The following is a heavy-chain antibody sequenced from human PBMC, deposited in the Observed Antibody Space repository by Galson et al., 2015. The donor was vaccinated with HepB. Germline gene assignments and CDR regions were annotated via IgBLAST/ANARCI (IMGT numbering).Heavy chain of an antibody. V-gene: IGHV1-3*01. CDR1: GYTFTSYA. J-gene: IGHJ4*02. Sequence: SVKVSCKASGYTFTSYAMHWVRQAPGQRLEWMGWINAGNGNTKYSQKFQGRVTITRDTSASTAYMELSSLRSEDTAVYFCARGVELGIAVADWGQGTLVTVSS. CDR2: INAGNGNT. D-gene: IGHD6-19*01. CDR3: ARGVELGIAVAD.